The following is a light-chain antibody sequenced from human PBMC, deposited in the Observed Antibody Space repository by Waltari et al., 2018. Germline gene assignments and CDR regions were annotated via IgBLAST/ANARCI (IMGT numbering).Light chain of an antibody. V-gene: IGKV3-20*01. CDR1: RGVGSN. Sequence: SRRAGRGVGSNLAWYQLRPGQAPRLLIYHTSIRATGIPDRFSGSGSGTDFTLTINRLEPEDFAVYYCQKYDSLPATFGQGTKVEIK. CDR3: QKYDSLPAT. J-gene: IGKJ1*01. CDR2: HTS.